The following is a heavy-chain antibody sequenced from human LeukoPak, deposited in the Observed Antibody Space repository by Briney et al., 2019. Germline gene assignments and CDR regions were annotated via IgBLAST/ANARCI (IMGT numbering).Heavy chain of an antibody. J-gene: IGHJ4*02. CDR2: IRYDGSEK. CDR3: ARDNILTGLT. V-gene: IGHV3-7*01. D-gene: IGHD3-9*01. CDR1: GFTFNNYW. Sequence: GGSLRLSCEASGFTFNNYWMSWVRQAPGKGLEWVANIRYDGSEKYYVDSVKGRFTISRDNAKNSLYLQMNSLTAEDTAVYYCARDNILTGLTGGQGTLVTVSS.